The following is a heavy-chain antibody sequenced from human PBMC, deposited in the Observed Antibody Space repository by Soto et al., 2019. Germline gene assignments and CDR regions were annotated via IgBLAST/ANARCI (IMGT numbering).Heavy chain of an antibody. CDR1: GGTFSSYA. D-gene: IGHD2-2*01. J-gene: IGHJ6*02. V-gene: IGHV1-69*01. CDR2: IIPISGTA. CDR3: ASSQGSSTSLEIYYYYYYGMDV. Sequence: QVQLVQSGAEVKKPGSSVKVSCKASGGTFSSYAISWVRQAPGQGLEWMGGIIPISGTANYAQKFQGRVTITADESTSTVYMELSSLRAEDTAVYYCASSQGSSTSLEIYYYYYYGMDVWCQATTVTVSS.